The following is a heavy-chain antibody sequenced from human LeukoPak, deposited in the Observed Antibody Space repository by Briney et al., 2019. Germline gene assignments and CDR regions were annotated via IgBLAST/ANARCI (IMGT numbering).Heavy chain of an antibody. CDR2: IYYSGST. D-gene: IGHD5/OR15-5a*01. CDR3: ARVSGRTYYYGMDV. V-gene: IGHV4-59*01. CDR1: GGSISSYY. J-gene: IGHJ6*04. Sequence: SGTLSLTCTVSGGSISSYYWSWIRQPPGKGLEWIGYIYYSGSTNYNPSLKSRVTISVDTSKNQFSLKLSSVTAADTAVYYCARVSGRTYYYGMDVWGKGTTVTVSS.